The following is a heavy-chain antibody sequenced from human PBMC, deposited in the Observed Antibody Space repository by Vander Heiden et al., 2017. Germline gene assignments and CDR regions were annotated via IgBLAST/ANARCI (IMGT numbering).Heavy chain of an antibody. CDR2: ISVGSTGA. Sequence: EMQVLEPGGGCLQPGGSLRLSCAASGLTLSSHAMSRVRQAPGKGLEWVSTISVGSTGAYYPDSVKGRFTISRDNARNTLYLQMNSLRAEDTATYYCARGGSYGSGINNWFDPWGQGTLVTVSS. CDR1: GLTLSSHA. CDR3: ARGGSYGSGINNWFDP. J-gene: IGHJ5*02. V-gene: IGHV3-23*01. D-gene: IGHD3-10*01.